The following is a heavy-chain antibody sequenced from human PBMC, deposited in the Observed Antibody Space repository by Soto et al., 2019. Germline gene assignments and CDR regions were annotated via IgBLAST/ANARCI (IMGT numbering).Heavy chain of an antibody. CDR2: IWFDGSKE. CDR1: GFPFNIFG. V-gene: IGHV3-33*01. D-gene: IGHD2-15*01. J-gene: IGHJ3*01. Sequence: QVQLVDSGGGVVQPGRSLRLSCAASGFPFNIFGIHWVRQAPGEGLEWVAVIWFDGSKEYYGGSVRGRFTVSRDNSKNTVYLQMNSLRGDATAIYYCARSGCSGGTCYRGYDAFDVWGQGTMVTVSS. CDR3: ARSGCSGGTCYRGYDAFDV.